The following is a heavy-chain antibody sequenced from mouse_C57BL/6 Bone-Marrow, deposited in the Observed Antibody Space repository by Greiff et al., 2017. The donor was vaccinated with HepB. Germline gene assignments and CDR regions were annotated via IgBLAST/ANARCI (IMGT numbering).Heavy chain of an antibody. CDR3: AREGYSNYYFDY. J-gene: IGHJ2*01. Sequence: EVKLMESGGGLVQPGGSLKLSCAASGFTFSDYYMYWVRQTPEKRLEWVAYISNGGGSTYYPDTVKGRFTISRDNAKNTLYLQMSRLKSEDTAMYYCAREGYSNYYFDYWGQGTTLTVSS. V-gene: IGHV5-12*01. CDR2: ISNGGGST. CDR1: GFTFSDYY. D-gene: IGHD2-5*01.